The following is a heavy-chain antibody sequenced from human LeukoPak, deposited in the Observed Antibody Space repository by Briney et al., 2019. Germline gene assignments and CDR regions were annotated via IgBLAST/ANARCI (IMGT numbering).Heavy chain of an antibody. CDR3: ARQGGSYTFDY. CDR2: ISSSGST. J-gene: IGHJ4*02. Sequence: SETLSLTCTVSGGSISSHYWTWIRHPLRKGLEWIAYISSSGSTNYNPSLKMRVTISADTSKNQFSLKLSPVTAADTAVYYCARQGGSYTFDYWGQGTLVTVSS. V-gene: IGHV4-59*08. D-gene: IGHD1-26*01. CDR1: GGSISSHY.